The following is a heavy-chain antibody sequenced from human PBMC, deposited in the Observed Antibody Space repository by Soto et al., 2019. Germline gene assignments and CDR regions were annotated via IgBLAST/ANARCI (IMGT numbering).Heavy chain of an antibody. CDR2: ISYDGSNK. Sequence: QVQLVESGGGVVQPGRSLRLSCAASGFTFSSYVMHWVRQAPGKGLEWVAVISYDGSNKYYADSVKGRFTISRDNSKNTLYLQMNSLRAEDTAVYYCARADFWSGYSGFDYWGQGTLVTVSS. J-gene: IGHJ4*02. V-gene: IGHV3-30-3*01. CDR3: ARADFWSGYSGFDY. CDR1: GFTFSSYV. D-gene: IGHD3-3*01.